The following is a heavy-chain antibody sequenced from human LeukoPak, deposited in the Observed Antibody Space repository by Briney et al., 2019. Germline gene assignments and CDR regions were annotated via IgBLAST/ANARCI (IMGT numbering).Heavy chain of an antibody. Sequence: QSGGSLRLSCAASGFTFSSYGMHWVRQAPGKGLEWVAVIWYDGSNKYYADSVKGRFTISRDNSKNTLYMQMNSMRAEDTAVYYCARAGRPELGQYYYYMDVWGKGTRVTVSS. J-gene: IGHJ6*03. V-gene: IGHV3-33*01. CDR3: ARAGRPELGQYYYYMDV. D-gene: IGHD3-10*01. CDR2: IWYDGSNK. CDR1: GFTFSSYG.